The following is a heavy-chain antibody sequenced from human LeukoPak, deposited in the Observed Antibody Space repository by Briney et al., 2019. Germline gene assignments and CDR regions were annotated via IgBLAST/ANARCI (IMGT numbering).Heavy chain of an antibody. CDR1: GGTFSSYG. V-gene: IGHV3-30*02. CDR2: IRYDGSNK. Sequence: SCKASGGTFSSYGMHWFRQAPGKGLEWAAFIRYDGSNKYYADSVKGRFTISRDNSKNTLYLQMNSLRAEDTAVYYCARIAAAGDYFDYWGQGTLVTVSS. J-gene: IGHJ4*02. CDR3: ARIAAAGDYFDY. D-gene: IGHD6-13*01.